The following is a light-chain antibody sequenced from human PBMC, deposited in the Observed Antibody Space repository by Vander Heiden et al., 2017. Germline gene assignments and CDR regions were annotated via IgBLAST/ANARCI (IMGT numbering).Light chain of an antibody. CDR3: QYHDSSLSGWV. CDR1: SSDIVAGND. V-gene: IGLV1-40*01. Sequence: QSVLTPPPSFSGAPGQTVTSPSTGSSSDIVAGNDVHWYHQLTGTAPKLRIYVNSNRRSGVPDRFFGSKAGTTATATTTGPQAEEEADYYCQYHDSSLSGWVFGGGTKLTVL. J-gene: IGLJ2*01. CDR2: VNS.